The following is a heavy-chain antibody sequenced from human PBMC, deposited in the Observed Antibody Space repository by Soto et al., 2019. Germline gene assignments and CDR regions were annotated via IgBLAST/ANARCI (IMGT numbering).Heavy chain of an antibody. V-gene: IGHV3-30-3*01. CDR2: ISYDGSNK. CDR1: GFTFSSYA. CDR3: ARYYYDYVWGTGSWYFDL. Sequence: GGSLRLSCAASGFTFSSYAMHWVRQAPGKGLEWVAVISYDGSNKYYADSVKGRFTISRDNSKNTLYLQMNSLRAEDTAVYYCARYYYDYVWGTGSWYFDLWGRGTLVTVSS. D-gene: IGHD3-16*01. J-gene: IGHJ2*01.